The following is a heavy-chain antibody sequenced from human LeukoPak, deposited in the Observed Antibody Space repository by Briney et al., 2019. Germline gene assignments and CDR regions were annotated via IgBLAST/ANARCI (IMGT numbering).Heavy chain of an antibody. CDR3: AGTISSRYLAY. CDR1: GGSISSYY. D-gene: IGHD6-6*01. J-gene: IGHJ4*02. V-gene: IGHV4-59*01. Sequence: PSETLSLTCTVSGGSISSYYWSWIRQPPGKGLEWIGYLYYSGSTNYNPSLKSRVTISVDTSKNQFSLKLSSVTAADTAVYYCAGTISSRYLAYWGQGTLVTVSS. CDR2: LYYSGST.